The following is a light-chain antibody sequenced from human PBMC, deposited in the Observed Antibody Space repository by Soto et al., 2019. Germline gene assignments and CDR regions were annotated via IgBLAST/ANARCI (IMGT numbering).Light chain of an antibody. Sequence: QSVLTQPVSVSGSPGQSITISCTGTSSDVGNYNLVSWYQKHPGKAPKVMIYEVSKRPSGVSNRLSGSKPGNTASLTISGLQTEDEADYYCCSYAGSYTFVFGTGTKVTVL. J-gene: IGLJ1*01. V-gene: IGLV2-23*02. CDR1: SSDVGNYNL. CDR3: CSYAGSYTFV. CDR2: EVS.